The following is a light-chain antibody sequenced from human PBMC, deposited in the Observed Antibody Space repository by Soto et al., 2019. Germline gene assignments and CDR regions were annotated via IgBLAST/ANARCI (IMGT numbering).Light chain of an antibody. V-gene: IGLV1-47*01. CDR2: TNN. Sequence: QLVLTQPPSASGTPGQRVTISCSGSSSNIGSHYVHWYQHLPGTAPKLLVYTNNQRPSGVPDRFSGSKSGTSASLAISGLRSEDEADYYCATWDHSLSGVIFGGGTKLTVL. CDR3: ATWDHSLSGVI. CDR1: SSNIGSHY. J-gene: IGLJ2*01.